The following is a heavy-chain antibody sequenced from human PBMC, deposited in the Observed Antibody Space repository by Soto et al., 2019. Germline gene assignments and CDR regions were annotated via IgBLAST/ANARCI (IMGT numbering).Heavy chain of an antibody. CDR1: GGSISSSSYY. CDR3: ARQRRARYCSSTSCYSCFDY. CDR2: IYYSGST. J-gene: IGHJ4*02. Sequence: SETLSLTCTVSGGSISSSSYYWGWIRQPPGKGLEWIGSIYYSGSTYYNPSLKSRVTISVDPSKNQFSLKLSSVTAADTAVYYCARQRRARYCSSTSCYSCFDYWGQGTLVTVSS. D-gene: IGHD2-2*01. V-gene: IGHV4-39*01.